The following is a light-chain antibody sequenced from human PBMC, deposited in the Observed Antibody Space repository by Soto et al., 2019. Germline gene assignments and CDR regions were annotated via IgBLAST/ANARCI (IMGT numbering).Light chain of an antibody. CDR2: AAS. Sequence: DIQMTQSPSSLSASVGDRVTITCQASQTISVYLNWYQQKPGKAPKLLISAASNLQSGVPSTFSGSGSGTDFTLTFSSLQPEDFATYFCQQSYIAPRTFGPGTKVEIK. CDR1: QTISVY. J-gene: IGKJ1*01. V-gene: IGKV1-39*01. CDR3: QQSYIAPRT.